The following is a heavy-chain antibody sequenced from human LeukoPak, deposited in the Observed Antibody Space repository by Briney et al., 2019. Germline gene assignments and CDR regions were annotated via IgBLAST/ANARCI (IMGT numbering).Heavy chain of an antibody. V-gene: IGHV3-21*01. CDR2: ISSSSSDI. J-gene: IGHJ4*02. CDR3: ARVPGGLEWADFDY. CDR1: GFTFRTHT. D-gene: IGHD3-3*01. Sequence: PGGSLRLSCAASGFTFRTHTMNWVRQAPGKGLEWVSCISSSSSDIYYAGSVKGRFTISRDNAKNSLYLHMSSLRAEDTAVYYCARVPGGLEWADFDYWGQGTLVTVSS.